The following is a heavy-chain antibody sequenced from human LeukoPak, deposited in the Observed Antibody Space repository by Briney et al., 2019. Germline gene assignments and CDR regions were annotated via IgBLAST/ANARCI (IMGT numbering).Heavy chain of an antibody. V-gene: IGHV3-74*01. CDR2: ISSDGRTT. D-gene: IGHD3-10*01. J-gene: IGHJ4*02. CDR3: ARDLTGSRPVW. Sequence: GGSLRLSCAASGFTFSSNWMHWVRQAPGKGLVWVSRISSDGRTTNYADSVKGRFTISRDNAQNTLYLQMNSLRAEDTAVYYCARDLTGSRPVWWGQGTLVTVSS. CDR1: GFTFSSNW.